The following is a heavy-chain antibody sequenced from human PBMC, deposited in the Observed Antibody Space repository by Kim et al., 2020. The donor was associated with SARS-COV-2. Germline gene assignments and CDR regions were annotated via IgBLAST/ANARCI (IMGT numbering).Heavy chain of an antibody. D-gene: IGHD5-18*01. Sequence: GGSLRLSCAASGFTFSNAWMSWVRQAPGKGLEWVGRIKSKTDGGTTDYAAPVKGRFTISRDDSKNTLYLQMNSLKTEDTAVYYCTTDFPAMVPRGGGYWGQGTLVTVSS. CDR2: IKSKTDGGTT. CDR1: GFTFSNAW. V-gene: IGHV3-15*01. CDR3: TTDFPAMVPRGGGY. J-gene: IGHJ4*02.